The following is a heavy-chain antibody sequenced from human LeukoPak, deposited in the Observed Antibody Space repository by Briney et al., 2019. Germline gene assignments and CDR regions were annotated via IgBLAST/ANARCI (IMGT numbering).Heavy chain of an antibody. CDR3: IVVVPAAILDGMDV. J-gene: IGHJ6*04. V-gene: IGHV3-73*01. CDR1: GFTFSGSA. D-gene: IGHD2-2*01. Sequence: PGGSLRLSCAASGFTFSGSAMHWVRQASGKGLEWVGRIRSKANSYATAYAASVKGRFTISRDDSKNTAYLQMNSLKTEDTAVYYCIVVVPAAILDGMDVWGKGTTVTVPS. CDR2: IRSKANSYAT.